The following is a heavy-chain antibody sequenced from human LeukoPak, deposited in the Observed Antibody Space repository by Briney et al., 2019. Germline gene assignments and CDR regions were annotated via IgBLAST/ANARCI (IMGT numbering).Heavy chain of an antibody. CDR3: ARRVVGATNLFNY. CDR2: IKQDGSEK. Sequence: GGSLRLSCAASGFTFSSYWMSWVRQAPGKGLEWVANIKQDGSEKYYVDSVKGRFTISRDNAKNSLYLQMNSLRAEDTAVYYCARRVVGATNLFNYWGQGTLVTVSS. D-gene: IGHD1-26*01. CDR1: GFTFSSYW. J-gene: IGHJ4*02. V-gene: IGHV3-7*01.